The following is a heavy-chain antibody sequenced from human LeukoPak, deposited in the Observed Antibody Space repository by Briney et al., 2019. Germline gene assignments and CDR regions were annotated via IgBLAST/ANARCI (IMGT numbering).Heavy chain of an antibody. V-gene: IGHV1-46*01. Sequence: ASVKVSCKASGYTFTSYYMHWVRQAPGQGLEWMGIINPSGGSTSYAQKFQGRVTMTRDTSTSTVYMELSSLRSEDTAVYYCARDPVKYSSSSLAAREYFQHWGRGTLVTVSS. CDR2: INPSGGST. D-gene: IGHD6-6*01. CDR3: ARDPVKYSSSSLAAREYFQH. CDR1: GYTFTSYY. J-gene: IGHJ1*01.